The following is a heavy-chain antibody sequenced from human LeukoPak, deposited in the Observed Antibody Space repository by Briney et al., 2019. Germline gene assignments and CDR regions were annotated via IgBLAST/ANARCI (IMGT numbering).Heavy chain of an antibody. D-gene: IGHD6-13*01. CDR3: ARCRTTGIAAVDY. Sequence: GESLKISCKGSGYSFTSYWIGWVRQMPGKGLEWMGIIYPGDSDTRYSPSFQGQVTISADKSISTAYLQWSNLKASDTAMYYCARCRTTGIAAVDYWGQGTLVTVSS. V-gene: IGHV5-51*01. J-gene: IGHJ4*02. CDR2: IYPGDSDT. CDR1: GYSFTSYW.